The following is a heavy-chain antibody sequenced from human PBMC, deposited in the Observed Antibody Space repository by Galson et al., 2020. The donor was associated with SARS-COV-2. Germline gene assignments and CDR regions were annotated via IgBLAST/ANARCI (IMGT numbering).Heavy chain of an antibody. V-gene: IGHV4-31*03. CDR2: IYYSGST. D-gene: IGHD2-2*02. CDR1: GGSISSGGYY. CDR3: ARVVAGYCSSTSCYTRHYFDY. J-gene: IGHJ4*02. Sequence: SETLSLTCTVSGGSISSGGYYWSWIRQHPGKGLEWIGYIYYSGSTYYNPSLKSRVTISVDTSKNQFSLKLSSVTAADTAVYYCARVVAGYCSSTSCYTRHYFDYWGQGTLVTVSS.